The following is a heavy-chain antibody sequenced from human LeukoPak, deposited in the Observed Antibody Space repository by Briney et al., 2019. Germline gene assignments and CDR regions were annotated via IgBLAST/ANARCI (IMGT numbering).Heavy chain of an antibody. D-gene: IGHD3-22*01. CDR1: GFTFSSYW. CDR3: ARDGGYYYDSSGYDWFDP. J-gene: IGHJ5*02. V-gene: IGHV3-7*05. Sequence: GGSLRLSCAASGFTFSSYWMSWVRQAPGKGLEWVANIKQDGSEKYYVDSVKGRFTISRDNAKNSLYLQMNSLRAEDTAVYYCARDGGYYYDSSGYDWFDPWGQGTLVTVSS. CDR2: IKQDGSEK.